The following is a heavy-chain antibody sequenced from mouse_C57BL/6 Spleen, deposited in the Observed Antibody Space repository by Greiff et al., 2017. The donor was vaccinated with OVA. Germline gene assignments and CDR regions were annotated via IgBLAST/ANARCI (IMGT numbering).Heavy chain of an antibody. D-gene: IGHD3-3*01. J-gene: IGHJ1*03. V-gene: IGHV1-82*01. CDR3: ARGTGTPNWYFDV. Sequence: QVQLKESGPELVKPGASVKISCKASGYAFSSSWMNWVKQRPGKGLEWIGRIYPGDGDTNYNGKFKGKATLTADKSSSTAYMQLSSLTSEDSAVYFCARGTGTPNWYFDVWGTGTTVTVSS. CDR2: IYPGDGDT. CDR1: GYAFSSSW.